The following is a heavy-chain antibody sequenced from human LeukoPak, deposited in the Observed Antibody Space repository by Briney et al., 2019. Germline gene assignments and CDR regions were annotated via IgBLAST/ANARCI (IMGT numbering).Heavy chain of an antibody. CDR3: ARLPTLYYDILTGYHDY. D-gene: IGHD3-9*01. J-gene: IGHJ4*02. CDR2: ISSSSSYI. CDR1: GFTFSSYS. Sequence: GGSLRLSCAASGFTFSSYSMNWVRQAPGKGLEWVSSISSSSSYIYYADSVKGRFTISRGNAKNSLYLQMNSLRAEDTAVYYCARLPTLYYDILTGYHDYWGQGTLVTVST. V-gene: IGHV3-21*01.